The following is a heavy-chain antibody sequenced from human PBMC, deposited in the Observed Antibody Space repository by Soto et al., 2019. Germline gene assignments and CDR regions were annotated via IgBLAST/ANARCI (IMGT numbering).Heavy chain of an antibody. Sequence: EVQLLESGGGLVQPGGSLRLSCAASGFTFNNYAMPWVRQAPGKGLEWVSAISGGGDTTSYADSVKGRFTVSRDGSKNTLYLQMSSLRAEDTALYYCAKGRGGSGSLTPRVEFWGQGTLVTVSS. J-gene: IGHJ4*02. CDR3: AKGRGGSGSLTPRVEF. CDR2: ISGGGDTT. V-gene: IGHV3-23*01. D-gene: IGHD3-10*01. CDR1: GFTFNNYA.